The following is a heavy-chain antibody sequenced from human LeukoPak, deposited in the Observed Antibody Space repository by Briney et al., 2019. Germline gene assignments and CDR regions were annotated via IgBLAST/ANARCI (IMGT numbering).Heavy chain of an antibody. V-gene: IGHV3-21*01. CDR2: ISATTGYI. Sequence: PGGSLRLSCAASGFLFSSYSMNRVRQAPGKGLEWVSSISATTGYIFYADSVKGRFTISRDNTKNSLYLQMNSLRAEDTAVYYCTRVSCSGASCSDYWGQGTLVTVSS. D-gene: IGHD2-15*01. CDR1: GFLFSSYS. CDR3: TRVSCSGASCSDY. J-gene: IGHJ4*02.